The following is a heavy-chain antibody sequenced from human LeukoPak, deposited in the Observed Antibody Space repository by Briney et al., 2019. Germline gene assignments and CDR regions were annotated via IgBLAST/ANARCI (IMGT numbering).Heavy chain of an antibody. CDR2: IYHSGST. D-gene: IGHD2-21*01. CDR1: GGSISSGGYY. J-gene: IGHJ4*02. CDR3: ARSYCGGDCYGPSFDY. V-gene: IGHV4-30-2*01. Sequence: SQTLSLTCTVSGGSISSGGYYWSWIRQPPGKGLEWIGYIYHSGSTYYNPSLKSRVTISVDRSKNQFSLKLSSVTAADTAVYYCARSYCGGDCYGPSFDYWGQGTLVTVSS.